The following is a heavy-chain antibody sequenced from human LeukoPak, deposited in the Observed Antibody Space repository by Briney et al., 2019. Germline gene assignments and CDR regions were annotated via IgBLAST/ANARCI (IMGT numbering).Heavy chain of an antibody. CDR3: ARAAYCSSTTTCPYYYYMDV. Sequence: HPGGSLRLSCAASGFPFSSYEMNWVRQAPGKGLEWVSYISSTAISIYYADSVKGRFTISRDNAKNFLYLQMNSLRAEDTAVYYCARAAYCSSTTTCPYYYYMDVWGKGTTVTVSS. J-gene: IGHJ6*03. CDR1: GFPFSSYE. V-gene: IGHV3-48*03. CDR2: ISSTAISI. D-gene: IGHD2/OR15-2a*01.